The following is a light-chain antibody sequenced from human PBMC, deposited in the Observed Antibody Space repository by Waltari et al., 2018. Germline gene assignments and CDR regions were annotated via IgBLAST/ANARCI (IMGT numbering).Light chain of an antibody. J-gene: IGKJ1*01. CDR1: RGINNY. V-gene: IGKV1-33*01. Sequence: DIQMNQSLSSLSASVGDRVTITCQASRGINNYLNVYQQKPGKAPKRLIYDASTLETGVPSRCSGSGSWTDFVFTISRLQPDDIATDYCQHYDGVPPWTFGQGTRVDFK. CDR3: QHYDGVPPWT. CDR2: DAS.